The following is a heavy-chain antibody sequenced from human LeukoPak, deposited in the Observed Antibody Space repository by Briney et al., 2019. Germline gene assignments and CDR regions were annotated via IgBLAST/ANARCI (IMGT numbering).Heavy chain of an antibody. J-gene: IGHJ6*03. CDR2: IYRGDST. Sequence: PSETLSLTCAVYGGSFSGYYWSWIRQPPGKGLEWVSVIYRGDSTYYADSVKGRFTISRDNSKNTLYLQMNSLRAEDTAVYYCARGGVNTMLRGVIRYYYMDVWGKGTTVTISS. CDR1: GGSFSGYY. D-gene: IGHD3-10*01. CDR3: ARGGVNTMLRGVIRYYYMDV. V-gene: IGHV3-53*01.